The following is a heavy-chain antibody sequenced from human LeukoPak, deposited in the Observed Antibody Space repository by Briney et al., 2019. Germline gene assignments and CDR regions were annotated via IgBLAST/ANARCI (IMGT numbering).Heavy chain of an antibody. CDR3: ARDPTSEYYFDY. CDR2: ISYDGSNK. J-gene: IGHJ4*02. V-gene: IGHV3-30-3*01. Sequence: GGSLRLSCAASGFTFRSYAMHWVRQAPGKGLEWVAVISYDGSNKYYADSVKGRFTISRDNSKNTLYLQMNSLRAEDTAVYYCARDPTSEYYFDYWGQGTLVTVSS. CDR1: GFTFRSYA.